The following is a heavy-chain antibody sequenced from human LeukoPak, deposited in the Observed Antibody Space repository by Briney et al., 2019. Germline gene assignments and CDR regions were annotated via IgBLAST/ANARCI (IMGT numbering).Heavy chain of an antibody. Sequence: GESLKIFCKGSGYRFTSYWIGWVRQMPGEGLEGMGIIYPGDSDTRYSPSFQGQVTISADKSISTAYLQWSSLKASDTAMYYCARPNYYDSSGYSDAFDIWGQGTMVTVSS. D-gene: IGHD3-22*01. V-gene: IGHV5-51*01. J-gene: IGHJ3*02. CDR1: GYRFTSYW. CDR3: ARPNYYDSSGYSDAFDI. CDR2: IYPGDSDT.